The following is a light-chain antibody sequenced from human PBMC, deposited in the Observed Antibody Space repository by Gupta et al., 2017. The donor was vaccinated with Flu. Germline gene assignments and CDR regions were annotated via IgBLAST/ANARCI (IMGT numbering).Light chain of an antibody. J-gene: IGLJ3*02. Sequence: QSALTPPASASGAPGQSIAISCTGTSSDIGGDNYVSWYQQHPGKAPKLMIFEVSNRPSGVSTRFSGSKSGNTASLTISGLQAEDEADYYCTSYTSTNTLVLFGGGTKLTVL. CDR3: TSYTSTNTLVL. CDR1: SSDIGGDNY. CDR2: EVS. V-gene: IGLV2-14*01.